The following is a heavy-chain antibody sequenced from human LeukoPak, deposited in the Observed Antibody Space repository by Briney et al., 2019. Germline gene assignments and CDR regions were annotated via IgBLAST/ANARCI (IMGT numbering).Heavy chain of an antibody. CDR2: ISYDGGKK. CDR3: AKEARYYYYMDV. Sequence: GGSLRLSCAASGFTFSSHDMHWVRQAPGKGLEWVAIISYDGGKKDYADSVKGRFTISRDNSKNTLYLQMNSLRTEDRAVYYCAKEARYYYYMDVWGKGTTVTVSS. V-gene: IGHV3-30*18. D-gene: IGHD6-6*01. CDR1: GFTFSSHD. J-gene: IGHJ6*03.